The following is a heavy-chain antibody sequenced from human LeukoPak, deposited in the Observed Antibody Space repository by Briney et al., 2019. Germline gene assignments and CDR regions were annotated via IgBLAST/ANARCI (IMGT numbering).Heavy chain of an antibody. Sequence: PGGSLRLSCAASGFTFSDYYMSWIRQAPGKGLEWVSFIGSSGSTIYYADSVKGRFTISRDNAKNSMDLQMNSMRAEDTAVYYCARGPYYYYMDVWGKGTTVTVSS. CDR2: IGSSGSTI. J-gene: IGHJ6*03. CDR3: ARGPYYYYMDV. V-gene: IGHV3-11*01. CDR1: GFTFSDYY.